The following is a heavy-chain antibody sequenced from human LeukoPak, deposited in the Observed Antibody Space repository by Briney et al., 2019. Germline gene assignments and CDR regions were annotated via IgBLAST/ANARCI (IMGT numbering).Heavy chain of an antibody. CDR1: GFNFSSYA. V-gene: IGHV3-30-3*01. Sequence: GGSLRLSCAASGFNFSSYAMHWVRQAPGKGLEWVAVISYDGSNKYYADSVKGRFTISRDNSKNTLYLQMNSLRAEDTAVYYCARDPKVIVGATDIDYWGQGTLVTVSS. J-gene: IGHJ4*02. CDR2: ISYDGSNK. D-gene: IGHD1-26*01. CDR3: ARDPKVIVGATDIDY.